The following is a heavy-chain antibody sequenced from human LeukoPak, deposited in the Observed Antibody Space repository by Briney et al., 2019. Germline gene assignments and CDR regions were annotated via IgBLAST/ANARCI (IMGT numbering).Heavy chain of an antibody. CDR2: IYYSGST. D-gene: IGHD6-13*01. CDR3: ARDHPAAASHFDY. Sequence: SETLSLTCTVSGGSISSGDYYWSWLRQPPGMGLEWIGYIYYSGSTYYNPSLKSRATISVDTSKNPFSLKLSSVSAAATAYYSRARDHPAAASHFDYRGQGTLGTVS. V-gene: IGHV4-30-4*08. CDR1: GGSISSGDYY. J-gene: IGHJ4*02.